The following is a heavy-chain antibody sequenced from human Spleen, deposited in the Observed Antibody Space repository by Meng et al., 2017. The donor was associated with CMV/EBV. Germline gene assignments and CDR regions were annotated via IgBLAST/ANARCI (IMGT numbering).Heavy chain of an antibody. CDR2: IDPGDSET. J-gene: IGHJ4*02. CDR1: GNRFTSYS. Sequence: GESLKISWKGSGNRFTSYSIGWVRQAPGKGLEWMGIIDPGDSETRYSPSFQGQVTISADKSINTAYVQWSSLKASDTAIYYCATRYCSSTSCFSFDYWGQGTLVTVSS. V-gene: IGHV5-51*01. CDR3: ATRYCSSTSCFSFDY. D-gene: IGHD2-2*01.